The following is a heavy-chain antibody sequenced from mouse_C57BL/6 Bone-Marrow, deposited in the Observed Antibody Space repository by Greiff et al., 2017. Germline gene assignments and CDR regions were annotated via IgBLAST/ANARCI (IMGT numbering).Heavy chain of an antibody. D-gene: IGHD2-3*01. Sequence: EVKLQQSGPELVKPGASVKMSCKASGYTFTDYNMHWVKQSHGKSLEWIGYINPNNGGTSYNQKFKGKATLTVNKSSSTAYMELRSLTSEDSAVYYCARSYDGYPSGFAYWGQGTLVTVSA. CDR1: GYTFTDYN. V-gene: IGHV1-22*01. CDR2: INPNNGGT. CDR3: ARSYDGYPSGFAY. J-gene: IGHJ3*01.